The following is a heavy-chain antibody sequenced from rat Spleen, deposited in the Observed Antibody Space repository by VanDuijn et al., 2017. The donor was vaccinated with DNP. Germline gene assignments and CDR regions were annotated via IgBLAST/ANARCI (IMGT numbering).Heavy chain of an antibody. J-gene: IGHJ1*01. CDR1: GFTFNNFW. Sequence: EVQLVASGGDLVQPGGSLKLSCVASGFTFNNFWMTWIRQVPGKGLEWVASITDGGGSTYYRYSVKGRFTGSRDNAKNTLYLQMDSLRSEDTATYYCTTRGLGARYYWSFDFWGPGTMVTVSS. CDR3: TTRGLGARYYWSFDF. D-gene: IGHD5-1*01. CDR2: ITDGGGST. V-gene: IGHV5-31*01.